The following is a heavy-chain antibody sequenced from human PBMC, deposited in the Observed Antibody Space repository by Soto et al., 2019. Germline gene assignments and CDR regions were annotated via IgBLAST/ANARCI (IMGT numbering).Heavy chain of an antibody. CDR1: GDSVSSNRGA. D-gene: IGHD4-17*01. CDR3: ARWDHDYGYLDV. CDR2: TYYRSKWYN. J-gene: IGHJ6*02. V-gene: IGHV6-1*01. Sequence: QVQLQQSGPGLVKPSQTLSLTCDISGDSVSSNRGAWTWIRQSPSRGLEWLGRTYYRSKWYNEYGLSVKSRITINADTCKNQFYLQLNSVTPEDAAVYYCARWDHDYGYLDVWGLGTTVTVSS.